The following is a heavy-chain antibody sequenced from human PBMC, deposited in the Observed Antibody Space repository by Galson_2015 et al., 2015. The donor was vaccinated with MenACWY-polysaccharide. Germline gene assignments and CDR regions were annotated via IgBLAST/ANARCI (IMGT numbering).Heavy chain of an antibody. J-gene: IGHJ3*01. Sequence: QSRAEVTKPGDSLQISCTGSGYNFKTHWIAWLRQMPGKGLEWMAIMWPDESDIRYRPSLQGQFTISADASVNTAYLQWSSLSASDTAIYYCARGPSSGYYFLGLDVWGQGTRVIVSS. D-gene: IGHD3-22*01. CDR3: ARGPSSGYYFLGLDV. V-gene: IGHV5-51*01. CDR2: MWPDESDI. CDR1: GYNFKTHW.